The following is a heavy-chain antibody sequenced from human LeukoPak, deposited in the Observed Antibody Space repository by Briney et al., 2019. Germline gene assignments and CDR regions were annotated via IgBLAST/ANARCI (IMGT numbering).Heavy chain of an antibody. CDR2: TSGSGGST. Sequence: PGGSLRLSCAASGFTFSSHAMNWVRQAPGKGLEWVSGTSGSGGSTFYADSVKGRFTISRDNSKNTLYLQMNSLRAEDTAVYYCAKVRKRGSGSLFYFDYWGQGTLVTVSS. V-gene: IGHV3-23*01. J-gene: IGHJ4*02. CDR1: GFTFSSHA. CDR3: AKVRKRGSGSLFYFDY. D-gene: IGHD3-10*01.